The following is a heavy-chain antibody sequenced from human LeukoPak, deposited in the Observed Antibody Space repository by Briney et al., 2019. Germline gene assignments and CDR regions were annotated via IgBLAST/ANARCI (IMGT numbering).Heavy chain of an antibody. Sequence: GGSLRLSCAASGFTFSTYGMHWVRQAPGKGLEWVAFIGHDGAKIYYADSVQGRFTISRDNSKNTLNLEMNSLSGEDTALYYCAKDHVTWGNRYFDHWGQGTLGTVSS. V-gene: IGHV3-30*02. CDR1: GFTFSTYG. CDR2: IGHDGAKI. D-gene: IGHD3-16*01. J-gene: IGHJ4*02. CDR3: AKDHVTWGNRYFDH.